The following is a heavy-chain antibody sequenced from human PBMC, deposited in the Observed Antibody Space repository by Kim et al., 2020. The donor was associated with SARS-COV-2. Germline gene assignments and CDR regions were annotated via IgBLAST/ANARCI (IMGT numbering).Heavy chain of an antibody. CDR2: IKSKTDGGTT. CDR3: TTDPASITIFGEFDP. CDR1: GFTFSNAW. V-gene: IGHV3-15*01. J-gene: IGHJ5*02. D-gene: IGHD3-3*01. Sequence: GGSLRLSCAASGFTFSNAWMSWVRQAPGKGLEWVGRIKSKTDGGTTDYAAPVKGRFTISRDDSKNTLYLQMNSLKTEDTAVYYCTTDPASITIFGEFDPWGQGTLVTVSS.